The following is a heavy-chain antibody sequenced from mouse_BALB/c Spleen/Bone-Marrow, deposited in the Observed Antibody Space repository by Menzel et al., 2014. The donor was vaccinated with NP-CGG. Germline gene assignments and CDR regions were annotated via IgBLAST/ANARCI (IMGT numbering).Heavy chain of an antibody. Sequence: EVQGVESGGGLVKPGGSLKLSCAASGFTFSDFYMFWVRQTPEKRLEWVATISDGVSYTYYPDSVKGRFTISRDNARNNLYLQMSSLKSEDTAMYYCARAPPYDFYTMDYWVQGTSVTVSS. V-gene: IGHV5-4*02. D-gene: IGHD2-13*01. J-gene: IGHJ4*01. CDR2: ISDGVSYT. CDR1: GFTFSDFY. CDR3: ARAPPYDFYTMDY.